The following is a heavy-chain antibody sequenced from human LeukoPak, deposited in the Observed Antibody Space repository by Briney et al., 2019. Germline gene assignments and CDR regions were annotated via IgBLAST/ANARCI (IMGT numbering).Heavy chain of an antibody. CDR2: INHSGST. CDR1: GGSFSGYY. V-gene: IGHV4-34*01. D-gene: IGHD3-10*01. J-gene: IGHJ5*02. CDR3: ASLPPQNYYGSGSLPS. Sequence: SETLSLTCAVYGGSFSGYYWSWIRQPPGKGLEWIGEINHSGSTNYNPSLKSRVTISVDTSKNQFSLKLSSVTAADTAVYYCASLPPQNYYGSGSLPSWGQGTLVTVSS.